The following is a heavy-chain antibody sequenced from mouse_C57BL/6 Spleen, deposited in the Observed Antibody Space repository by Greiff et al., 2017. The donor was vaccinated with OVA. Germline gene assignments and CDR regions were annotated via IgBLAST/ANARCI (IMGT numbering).Heavy chain of an antibody. Sequence: EVQLMESGGGLVKPGGSLKLSCAASGFTFSDYGMHWVRQAPEKGLEWVAYISSGSSTIYYADTVKGRFTISRDNAKNTLFLQMTSLRSEDTAMYYCARRSNYYAMDYWGQGTSVTVSS. CDR1: GFTFSDYG. CDR3: ARRSNYYAMDY. CDR2: ISSGSSTI. V-gene: IGHV5-17*01. J-gene: IGHJ4*01.